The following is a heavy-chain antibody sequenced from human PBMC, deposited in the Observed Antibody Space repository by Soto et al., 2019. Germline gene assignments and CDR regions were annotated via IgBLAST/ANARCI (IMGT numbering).Heavy chain of an antibody. J-gene: IGHJ6*02. CDR1: GGSISSKSYS. CDR2: FYYSENT. D-gene: IGHD2-15*01. Sequence: PSETLSLTCSVSGGSISSKSYSWGWIRQPPGKGLEWIGTFYYSENTSYNPSLKSRVTISVDTSKNQFSLKLSSVTAADTAVYYCAKLAGYCSGNSCHGDYAMDVWGQGTTVTVS. V-gene: IGHV4-39*01. CDR3: AKLAGYCSGNSCHGDYAMDV.